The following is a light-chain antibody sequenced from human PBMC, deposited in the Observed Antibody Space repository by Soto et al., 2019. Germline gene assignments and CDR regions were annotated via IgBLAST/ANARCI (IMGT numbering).Light chain of an antibody. Sequence: QSVLTQPASVSGSPGQSITISCTGTSSDVGGRQYVSWYQQHPCKAPKLMIYSTSQRSSGVPGRFSGSKSGASASLSISGLQSEDEAAYYCAAWDDRLDVYLFGTGTKVTVL. CDR1: SSDVGGRQY. CDR3: AAWDDRLDVYL. J-gene: IGLJ1*01. V-gene: IGLV2-14*01. CDR2: STS.